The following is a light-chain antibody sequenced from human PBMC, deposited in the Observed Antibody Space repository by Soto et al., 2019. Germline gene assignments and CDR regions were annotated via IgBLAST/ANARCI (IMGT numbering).Light chain of an antibody. Sequence: DIVLTQSPATLSLSPGERATLSCRASQSVGEKLLWFQQKPGQPPRLLIYDSSNRASGIPARFTSSGSGTDFILTISRLEPEDFAVYFCHHRSKWPYTFGQGTKLEIK. CDR3: HHRSKWPYT. CDR1: QSVGEK. CDR2: DSS. V-gene: IGKV3-11*01. J-gene: IGKJ2*01.